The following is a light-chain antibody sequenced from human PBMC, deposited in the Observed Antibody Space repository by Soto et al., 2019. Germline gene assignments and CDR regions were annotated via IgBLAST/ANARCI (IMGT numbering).Light chain of an antibody. J-gene: IGLJ1*01. CDR1: TSHVGVYDS. Sequence: ALTQPASVTGSPGQSITVSCTGTTSHVGVYDSVSGYQQPPGKAPKLMIYEVSTRPSGASNRSSGSRSGNTASLTISGLQAEDEADYYCSSYTSSSTYIFGTGTRSPS. CDR3: SSYTSSSTYI. V-gene: IGLV2-14*01. CDR2: EVS.